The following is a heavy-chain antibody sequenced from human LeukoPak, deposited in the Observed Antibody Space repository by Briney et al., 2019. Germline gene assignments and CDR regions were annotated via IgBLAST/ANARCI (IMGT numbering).Heavy chain of an antibody. CDR2: LIPIFCTK. J-gene: IGHJ6*03. V-gene: IGHV1-69*05. CDR3: ASSSGPQYYFDDYMDV. D-gene: IGHD7-27*01. CDR1: GATFSSYD. Sequence: ASVKLCRKASGATFSSYDISWGRQPPGQGLESKGGLIPIFCTKNNSQKFQGRVKISTDESTGTAYMELSRLRSEDTAVYYCASSSGPQYYFDDYMDVWGKGTTVTVSS.